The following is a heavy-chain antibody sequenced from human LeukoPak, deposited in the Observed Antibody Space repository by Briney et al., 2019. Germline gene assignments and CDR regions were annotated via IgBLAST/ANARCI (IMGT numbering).Heavy chain of an antibody. J-gene: IGHJ3*02. D-gene: IGHD2-21*01. CDR1: GFTFSNYA. CDR2: ISYDGSNK. V-gene: IGHV3-30-3*01. CDR3: AKELHSKDALDI. Sequence: GGSLRLSCAASGFTFSNYAMLWVRQAPSKGLEWVAIISYDGSNKYYADSVKGRFTISRDNSKNTLYLQMNSLRSEDTAVYYCAKELHSKDALDIWGQGTMVTVSS.